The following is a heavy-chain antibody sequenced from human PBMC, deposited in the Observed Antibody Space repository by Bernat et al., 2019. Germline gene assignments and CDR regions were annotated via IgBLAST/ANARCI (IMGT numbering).Heavy chain of an antibody. V-gene: IGHV3-30*18. CDR3: AKVSGSSGWLVLEY. D-gene: IGHD6-19*01. J-gene: IGHJ4*02. CDR1: GFTFNNYG. Sequence: QVQLVESGGGVVQPGRSLRLSCAASGFTFNNYGMHWVRQAPGKGLEWVAVISYDGKKQYYADSVKGRFSISRNNSNDTLYLQMNSLRVEDTAVYYCAKVSGSSGWLVLEYWGQGTLVTVSS. CDR2: ISYDGKKQ.